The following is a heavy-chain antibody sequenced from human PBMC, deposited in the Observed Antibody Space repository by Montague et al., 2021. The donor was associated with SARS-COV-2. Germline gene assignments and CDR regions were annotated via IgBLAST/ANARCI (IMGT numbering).Heavy chain of an antibody. D-gene: IGHD1-26*01. CDR3: ARRFRPGATEGYYYGMDV. CDR1: GDFITSTVSY. CDR2: MYYTGTT. J-gene: IGHJ6*02. V-gene: IGHV4-39*01. Sequence: SETLSLTCTVSGDFITSTVSYWVWVRQSPGKGLEWIGNMYYTGTTYHNPSLTSRVTISVDTSKNQFSLRLDSVTAADTALYYCARRFRPGATEGYYYGMDVWGQGTAVTVSS.